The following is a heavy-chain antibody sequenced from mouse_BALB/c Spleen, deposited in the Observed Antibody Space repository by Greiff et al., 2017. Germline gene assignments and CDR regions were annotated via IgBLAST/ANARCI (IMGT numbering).Heavy chain of an antibody. V-gene: IGHV1-7*01. CDR1: GYTFTSYW. J-gene: IGHJ4*01. D-gene: IGHD4-1*01. CDR2: INPSTGYT. Sequence: QVQLQQSGAELAKPGASVKMSCKASGYTFTSYWMHWVKQRPGQGLEWIGYINPSTGYTEYNQKFKDKATLTADKSSSTAYMQLSSLTSEDSAVYYSERGGPNRDGYAMDYWGQGTSVTVSS. CDR3: ERGGPNRDGYAMDY.